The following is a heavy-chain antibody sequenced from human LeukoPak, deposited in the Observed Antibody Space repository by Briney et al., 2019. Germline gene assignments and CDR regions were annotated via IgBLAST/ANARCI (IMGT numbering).Heavy chain of an antibody. CDR3: ARRSHCTGGSCPPV. V-gene: IGHV4-39*01. Sequence: PSETLSLTCTVSGDSMSSSHYYWVWIRQSSGKGLEWIGSIYYGGSTYSNPSLKSRVTISSDTSKNQFSLKLSSVTATDTAVYYCARRSHCTGGSCPPVWGQGTTVTVSS. J-gene: IGHJ6*02. D-gene: IGHD2-8*02. CDR1: GDSMSSSHYY. CDR2: IYYGGST.